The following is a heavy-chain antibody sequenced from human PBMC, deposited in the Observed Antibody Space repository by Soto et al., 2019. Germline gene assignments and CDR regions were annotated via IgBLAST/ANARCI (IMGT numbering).Heavy chain of an antibody. CDR1: GFTFSSYS. V-gene: IGHV3-21*01. J-gene: IGHJ5*02. Sequence: GGSLRLSCAASGFTFSSYSMNWVRQAPGKGLEWVSSISSSSSYKYYADSVKGRFTISRDNAKNSLYLQMNSLRAEDTAVYYCARETRGYCSGGSCSNWFDPWGQGTLVTVSS. CDR2: ISSSSSYK. D-gene: IGHD2-15*01. CDR3: ARETRGYCSGGSCSNWFDP.